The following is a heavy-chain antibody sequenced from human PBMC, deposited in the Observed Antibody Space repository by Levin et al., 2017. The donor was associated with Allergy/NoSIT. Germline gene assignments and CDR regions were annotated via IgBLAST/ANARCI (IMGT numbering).Heavy chain of an antibody. V-gene: IGHV3-53*01. J-gene: IGHJ4*02. CDR3: ARQGTDSSGYAEYYFDY. CDR1: GFTVSSNY. CDR2: IYSGGST. Sequence: GGSLRLSCAASGFTVSSNYMSWVRQAPGKGLEWVSVIYSGGSTYYADSVKGRFTISRDNSKNTLYLQMNSLRAEDTAVYYCARQGTDSSGYAEYYFDYWGQGTLVTVSS. D-gene: IGHD3-22*01.